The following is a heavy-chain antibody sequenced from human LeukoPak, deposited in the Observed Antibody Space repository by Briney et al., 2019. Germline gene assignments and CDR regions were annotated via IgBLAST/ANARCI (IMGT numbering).Heavy chain of an antibody. V-gene: IGHV3-74*03. CDR3: SRSTVSLVD. CDR1: GFTFSNYW. J-gene: IGHJ4*02. Sequence: PGGSLRLSCAASGFTFSNYWMHWVRQAPGKGLVWVSHINYVGSSTTYADSVKGRVTISRDNAKNTLYLQMNSLRVEDTAVYYCSRSTVSLVDWGQGTRVTVSS. D-gene: IGHD4-17*01. CDR2: INYVGSST.